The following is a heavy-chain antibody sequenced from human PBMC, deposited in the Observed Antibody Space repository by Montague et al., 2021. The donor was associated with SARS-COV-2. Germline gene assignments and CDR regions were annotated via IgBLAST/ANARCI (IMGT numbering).Heavy chain of an antibody. V-gene: IGHV4-61*02. CDR3: ARDRVTIFGVVTCYGMDV. D-gene: IGHD3-3*01. J-gene: IGHJ6*02. CDR1: GGSISSGSYY. CDR2: IYTSGST. Sequence: TLSLTCTVSGGSISSGSYYWSWIRQPAGKGLEWIGRIYTSGSTNYNPSLKSRVTISVDTSKNQFSLKLSSVTAADTAVYYCARDRVTIFGVVTCYGMDVWGQGTTVTVSS.